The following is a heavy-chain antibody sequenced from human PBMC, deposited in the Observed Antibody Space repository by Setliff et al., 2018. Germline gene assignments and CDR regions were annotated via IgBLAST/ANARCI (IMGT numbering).Heavy chain of an antibody. CDR2: ISAYTGNA. J-gene: IGHJ4*02. CDR1: GYTFSDYG. CDR3: SRLVRYCTTTSCQRLSGNEY. V-gene: IGHV1-18*01. D-gene: IGHD2-2*01. Sequence: ASVKVSCKASGYTFSDYGITWVRQAPGQGLEWMGWISAYTGNAYYAHKLQDRVTMTTDTSTGTAYMELRSLTSDDTAVYYCSRLVRYCTTTSCQRLSGNEYWGQGTVVTVSS.